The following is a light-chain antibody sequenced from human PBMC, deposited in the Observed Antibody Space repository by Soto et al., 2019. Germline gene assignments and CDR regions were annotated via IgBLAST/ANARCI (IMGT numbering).Light chain of an antibody. CDR3: ETWDTNTRV. V-gene: IGLV4-60*02. Sequence: QSVLTQSSSASASLGSSVKLTCTLSSGHRAYIIAWHQQQPGKAPRYLMKLEGTGSYNKGSGVPDRFSGSSSGADRYLTIVNLHFEDEADYYCETWDTNTRVFGGGTKLTVL. J-gene: IGLJ3*02. CDR1: SGHRAYI. CDR2: LEGTGSY.